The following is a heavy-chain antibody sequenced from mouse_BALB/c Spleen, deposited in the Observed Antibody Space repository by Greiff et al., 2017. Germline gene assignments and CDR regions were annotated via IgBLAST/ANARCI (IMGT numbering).Heavy chain of an antibody. Sequence: EVMLVESGGGLVKPGGSLKLSCAASGFTFSDYYMYWVRQTPEKRLEWVATISDGGSYTYYPDSVKGRFTISRDNAKNNLYLQMSSLKSEDTAMYYCARDKTVVARYFDVWGAGTTVTVSS. CDR1: GFTFSDYY. J-gene: IGHJ1*01. D-gene: IGHD1-1*01. V-gene: IGHV5-4*02. CDR2: ISDGGSYT. CDR3: ARDKTVVARYFDV.